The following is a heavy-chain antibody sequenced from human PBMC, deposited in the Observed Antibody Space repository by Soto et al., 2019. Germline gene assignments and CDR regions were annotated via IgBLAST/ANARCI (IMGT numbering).Heavy chain of an antibody. CDR1: GFTFNSYN. Sequence: EVQLMESGRGLVKPGGSLRLSCAASGFTFNSYNMNWVHQAPGKGLEWVSSISSSSSYIYYADSVKGRFTISRDNAKNSLYLQMNSLRAEDTAVYYSARVLHSSSSRYFDYWGQGTLVTVSS. CDR3: ARVLHSSSSRYFDY. V-gene: IGHV3-21*01. D-gene: IGHD6-6*01. J-gene: IGHJ4*02. CDR2: ISSSSSYI.